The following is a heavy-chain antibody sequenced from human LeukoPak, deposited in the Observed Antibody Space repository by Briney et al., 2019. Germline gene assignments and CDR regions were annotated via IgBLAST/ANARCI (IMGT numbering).Heavy chain of an antibody. CDR2: ISGSSSTI. J-gene: IGHJ3*02. Sequence: QPGGSLRLSCAASRFTFSSYSMNWVRQAPGKGLECVSYISGSSSTIYYADSVKGRFTISRDNAKNSLYLQMNSLRDEDTAVYYCARKRNDAFDIWGQGTMVTVSS. V-gene: IGHV3-48*02. CDR3: ARKRNDAFDI. CDR1: RFTFSSYS.